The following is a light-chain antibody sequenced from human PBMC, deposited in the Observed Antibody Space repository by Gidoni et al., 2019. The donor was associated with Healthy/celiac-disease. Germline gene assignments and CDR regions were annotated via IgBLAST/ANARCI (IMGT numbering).Light chain of an antibody. Sequence: SYELTQPPSVYVPPGQTASITCSGDKLGDKYACWYQQKPGQSPVLVIYQDSKRPSGIPELFSGSNSGNTATLTISGTQAMDEADYYCQAWDSSGVVFGGGTKLTVL. V-gene: IGLV3-1*01. CDR3: QAWDSSGVV. CDR2: QDS. J-gene: IGLJ2*01. CDR1: KLGDKY.